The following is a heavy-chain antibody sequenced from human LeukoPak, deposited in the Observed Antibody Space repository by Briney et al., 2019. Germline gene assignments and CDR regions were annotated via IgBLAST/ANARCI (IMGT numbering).Heavy chain of an antibody. V-gene: IGHV5-51*01. D-gene: IGHD6-19*01. CDR3: ARHVGIAVIPDRYFDL. CDR1: GYRFTSYW. CDR2: IYPGDSDT. J-gene: IGHJ2*01. Sequence: GEALKISFKGPGYRFTSYWIGWVRPMPGKGLEWMGIIYPGDSDTRYSPSFQGQVTISADKSISTAYLQWSSLKASDTAMYYCARHVGIAVIPDRYFDLWGRGTLVTVSS.